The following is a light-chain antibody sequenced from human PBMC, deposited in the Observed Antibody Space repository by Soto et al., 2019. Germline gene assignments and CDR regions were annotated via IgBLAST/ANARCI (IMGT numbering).Light chain of an antibody. Sequence: QSVLTQPPSVSAAPGQKVTISCSGSSSNIGNEYVSWYQHLPGTAPKLVIYDNNKRPSGIPDRFSGSKSGTSATLDITGPQTGDDAEYYCATWDSSLSGVVFGGGTKLTVL. J-gene: IGLJ2*01. V-gene: IGLV1-51*01. CDR2: DNN. CDR3: ATWDSSLSGVV. CDR1: SSNIGNEY.